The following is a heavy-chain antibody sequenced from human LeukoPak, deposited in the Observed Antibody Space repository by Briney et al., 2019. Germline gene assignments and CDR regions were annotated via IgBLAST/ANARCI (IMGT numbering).Heavy chain of an antibody. V-gene: IGHV1-24*01. CDR3: ATHLAAYYYDSSGYYGVN. CDR2: FDPEDGET. CDR1: GYTLTELS. Sequence: GASVKVSCKVSGYTLTELSMHWVRQAPGKGLEWMGGFDPEDGETIYAQKFQGRVTMTEDTPTDTAYMELSSLRSEDTAVYYCATHLAAYYYDSSGYYGVNWGQGTLVTVSS. J-gene: IGHJ4*02. D-gene: IGHD3-22*01.